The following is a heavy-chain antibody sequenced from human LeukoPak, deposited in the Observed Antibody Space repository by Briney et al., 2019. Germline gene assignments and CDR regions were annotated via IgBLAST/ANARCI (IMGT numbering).Heavy chain of an antibody. Sequence: SETLSLTCTVSGGSISSSSYYWGWIRQPPGKGLEWIGSIYYSGSTYYNPSLKSRVTISVDTSKNQFSLKLSSVTAADTAIYYCARVNQEDYYDSSGYYCPFDFWGQGTLVTVSS. D-gene: IGHD3-22*01. CDR2: IYYSGST. V-gene: IGHV4-39*07. J-gene: IGHJ4*02. CDR3: ARVNQEDYYDSSGYYCPFDF. CDR1: GGSISSSSYY.